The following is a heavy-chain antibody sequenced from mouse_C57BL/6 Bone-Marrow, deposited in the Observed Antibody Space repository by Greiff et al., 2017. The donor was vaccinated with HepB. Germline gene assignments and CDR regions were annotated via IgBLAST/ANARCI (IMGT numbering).Heavy chain of an antibody. CDR3: ASSYYGSSYGFAY. J-gene: IGHJ3*01. Sequence: QVQLQQPGAELVKPGASVKLSCKASGYTFTSYWMHWVKQRPGQGLEWIGMIHPNSGSTNYNEKFKSKATLTVDKSSSTAYMQLSSLTSEDSAVYYCASSYYGSSYGFAYWGQGTLVTVSA. CDR1: GYTFTSYW. CDR2: IHPNSGST. D-gene: IGHD1-1*01. V-gene: IGHV1-64*01.